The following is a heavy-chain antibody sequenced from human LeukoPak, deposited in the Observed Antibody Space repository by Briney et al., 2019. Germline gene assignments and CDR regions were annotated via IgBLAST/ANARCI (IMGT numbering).Heavy chain of an antibody. Sequence: SETLSLTCTVSGGSISSYYWTWIRQPPGQGLEYIGHISYRGSINYNPSLKNRVTMSTDTSKNQLSLKLTSVTAADTAIYYCATRSQAGYYYGMDVWGQGTTVTVSS. V-gene: IGHV4-59*01. CDR1: GGSISSYY. CDR3: ATRSQAGYYYGMDV. J-gene: IGHJ6*02. CDR2: ISYRGSI.